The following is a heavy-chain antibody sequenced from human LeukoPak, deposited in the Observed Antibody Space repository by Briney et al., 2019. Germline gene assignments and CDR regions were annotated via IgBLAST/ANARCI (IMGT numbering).Heavy chain of an antibody. CDR3: ARESGDFWSGYNNWFDP. J-gene: IGHJ5*02. CDR2: MNPNSGNT. V-gene: IGHV1-8*01. CDR1: GYTFTSYD. Sequence: ASVKVSCKASGYTFTSYDINWVRQATGQGLEWMGWMNPNSGNTGYAQKFRGRVTMTRNTSISTAYMELSSLRSEDTAVYYCARESGDFWSGYNNWFDPWGQGTLVTVSS. D-gene: IGHD3-3*01.